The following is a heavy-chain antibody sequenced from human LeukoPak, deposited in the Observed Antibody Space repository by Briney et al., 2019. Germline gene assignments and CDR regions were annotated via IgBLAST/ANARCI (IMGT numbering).Heavy chain of an antibody. CDR3: AKDKQDV. V-gene: IGHV3-30*18. CDR1: GFTFSSYG. J-gene: IGHJ6*02. CDR2: ISYDGSNK. Sequence: GGSLRLSCAASGFTFSSYGMHWVRQAPGKGLEWVAVISYDGSNKYYADSVKGRFTISRDNSKNTLYLQMNSLRAEDTAVYYCAKDKQDVWGQGITVTVSS.